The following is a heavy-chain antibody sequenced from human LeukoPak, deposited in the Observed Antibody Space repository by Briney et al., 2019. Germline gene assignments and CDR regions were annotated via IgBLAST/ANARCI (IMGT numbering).Heavy chain of an antibody. CDR3: ARDFHDYFP. J-gene: IGHJ5*02. D-gene: IGHD3-16*01. CDR2: ISSSSSYI. V-gene: IGHV3-21*01. Sequence: PGGSLEPSCAPPGFPFSSFSMKWVRQAPGKGLEWVSSISSSSSYIYYADSVKGRFTSSRDNAKNSLYLQMNSLRAEDTAVYYCARDFHDYFPWGQGTLVTVSS. CDR1: GFPFSSFS.